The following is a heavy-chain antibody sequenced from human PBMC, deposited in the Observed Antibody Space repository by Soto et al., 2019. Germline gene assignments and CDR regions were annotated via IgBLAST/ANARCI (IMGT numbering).Heavy chain of an antibody. CDR1: GGSISSSSYY. Sequence: QLQLQESGPGLVKPSETLSLTCTVSGGSISSSSYYWGWIRQPPGKGLEWIGSIYYSGSTYYNPSLKSRVTISVDTSKNQFSLKLSSVTAADTAVYYCARRPKHAWIQLWDDYWGQGTLVTVSS. J-gene: IGHJ4*02. V-gene: IGHV4-39*01. D-gene: IGHD5-18*01. CDR2: IYYSGST. CDR3: ARRPKHAWIQLWDDY.